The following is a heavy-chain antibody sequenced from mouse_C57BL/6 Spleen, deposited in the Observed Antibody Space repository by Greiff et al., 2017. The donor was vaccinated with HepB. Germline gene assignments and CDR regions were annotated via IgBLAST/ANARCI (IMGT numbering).Heavy chain of an antibody. CDR2: ISDGGSYT. D-gene: IGHD2-4*01. V-gene: IGHV5-4*01. J-gene: IGHJ2*01. CDR1: GFTFSSYA. Sequence: EVKLVESGGGLVKPGGSLKLSCAASGFTFSSYAMSWVRQTPEKRLEWVATISDGGSYTYYPDNLKGRFTISRDNAKNNLYLQMSHLKSEDTAMYYCAREGRDYDEGYYFDYWGQGTTLTVSS. CDR3: AREGRDYDEGYYFDY.